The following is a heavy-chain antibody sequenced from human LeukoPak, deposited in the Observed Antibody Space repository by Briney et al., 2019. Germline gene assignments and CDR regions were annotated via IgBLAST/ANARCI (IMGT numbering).Heavy chain of an antibody. J-gene: IGHJ6*03. Sequence: GGSLRLSCAASKFTASKFTFSSYVMSWVRQAPGKGLEWVSAISGSGGSTSYADSVKGRFTVSRDNSKNTPYLQMNSLRAEDTAVYYCANGNRCTSPNCLGYYYFYMDVWGKGTTVTVSS. V-gene: IGHV3-23*01. CDR2: ISGSGGST. CDR3: ANGNRCTSPNCLGYYYFYMDV. CDR1: KFTASKFTFSSYV. D-gene: IGHD2-8*01.